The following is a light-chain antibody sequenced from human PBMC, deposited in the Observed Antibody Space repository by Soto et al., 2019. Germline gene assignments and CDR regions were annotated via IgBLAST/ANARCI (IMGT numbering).Light chain of an antibody. CDR3: QQYNNLPPLT. V-gene: IGKV3-15*01. CDR2: GAS. CDR1: QSVSSK. Sequence: EIVMTKSPATLSVSPGERANLSCKASQSVSSKLAWYQQKPGQAPRLLIYGASTRATGIPARFSGSGSGTEFTLTISSLQSEDFAVYYCQQYNNLPPLTFGGGTKVEIK. J-gene: IGKJ4*01.